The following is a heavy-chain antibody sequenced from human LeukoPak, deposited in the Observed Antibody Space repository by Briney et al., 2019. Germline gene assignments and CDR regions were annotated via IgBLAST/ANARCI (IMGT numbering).Heavy chain of an antibody. J-gene: IGHJ6*02. D-gene: IGHD2-15*01. V-gene: IGHV1-2*02. CDR1: GYTFTGYY. Sequence: GASVKVSCKASGYTFTGYYMHWVRQAPGQGLEWMGWINPNSGGTNYAQKFQGRVTMTRDTSISTAYMELSRLRSDDTAVYYCASEVVVAATDGNYYYYYGMDVWGQGTTVTVSS. CDR3: ASEVVVAATDGNYYYYYGMDV. CDR2: INPNSGGT.